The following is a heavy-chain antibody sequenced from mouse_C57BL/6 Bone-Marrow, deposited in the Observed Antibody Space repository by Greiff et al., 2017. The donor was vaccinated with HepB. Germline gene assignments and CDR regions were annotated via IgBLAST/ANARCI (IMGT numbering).Heavy chain of an antibody. D-gene: IGHD1-1*01. CDR2: IYPGNGDT. CDR1: GYTFTSYN. V-gene: IGHV1-12*01. CDR3: ARQSYYGSSYDDFDY. Sequence: QVQLKQSGAELVRPGASVKMSCKASGYTFTSYNMHWVKQTPRQGLEWIGAIYPGNGDTSYNQKFKGKATLTVDKSSSTAYMQLSSLTSEDSAVYFCARQSYYGSSYDDFDYWGQGTTLTVSS. J-gene: IGHJ2*01.